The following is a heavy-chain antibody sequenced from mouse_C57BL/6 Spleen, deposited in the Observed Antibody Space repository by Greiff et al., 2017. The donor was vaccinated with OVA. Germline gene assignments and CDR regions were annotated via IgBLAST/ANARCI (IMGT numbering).Heavy chain of an antibody. D-gene: IGHD1-1*01. J-gene: IGHJ1*03. V-gene: IGHV1-18*01. Sequence: VQLQQSGPELVKPGASVKIPCKASGYTFTDYNMDWVKQSHGKSLEWIGDINPNNGGTIYNQKFKGKATLTVDKSSSTAYMELRSLTSEDTAVYYCARKLRSPRGYFDVWGTGTTVTVSS. CDR2: INPNNGGT. CDR1: GYTFTDYN. CDR3: ARKLRSPRGYFDV.